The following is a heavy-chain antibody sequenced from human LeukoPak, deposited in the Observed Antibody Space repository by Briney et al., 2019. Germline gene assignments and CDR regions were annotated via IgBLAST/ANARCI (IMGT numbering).Heavy chain of an antibody. CDR3: ARVSNYDYVWGSYENDAFDI. J-gene: IGHJ3*02. V-gene: IGHV3-21*01. Sequence: GGSLRLSCAASGFTFSSYSMNWVRQAPGKGLEWVSSISSSSSYIYYADSVKGRFTISRDNAKNSLYLQMNSLRAEDTAVYYCARVSNYDYVWGSYENDAFDIWGQGTMVTVSS. CDR1: GFTFSSYS. D-gene: IGHD3-16*01. CDR2: ISSSSSYI.